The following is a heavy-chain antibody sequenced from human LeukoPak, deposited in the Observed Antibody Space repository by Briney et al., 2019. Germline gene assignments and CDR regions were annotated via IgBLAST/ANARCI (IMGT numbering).Heavy chain of an antibody. CDR2: FYYSGST. D-gene: IGHD4-11*01. CDR3: ARRGGQYDYSIDY. Sequence: SETLSLTCTVSGGSIGTYYWSWIRQPPGKGLEWIGSFYYSGSTYYNPSLKSRVTISVDTSKNQFSLKLSSVTAADTAVYYCARRGGQYDYSIDYWGQGTLVTVSS. J-gene: IGHJ4*02. CDR1: GGSIGTYY. V-gene: IGHV4-39*01.